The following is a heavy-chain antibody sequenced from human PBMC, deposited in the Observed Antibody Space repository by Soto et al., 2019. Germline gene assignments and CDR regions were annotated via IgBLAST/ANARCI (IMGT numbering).Heavy chain of an antibody. V-gene: IGHV3-23*01. CDR1: GFPFSSNG. CDR3: AKGLGSRSLEWLFGSFDS. CDR2: VSSGGVTT. Sequence: LRLSCVASGFPFSSNGMAWVRQAPGKGLEWLSFVSSGGVTTYYAASVKGRFTVSRDNSKSSVFLQMNNLRAEDTAIYYCAKGLGSRSLEWLFGSFDSWGQGTLVTVSS. J-gene: IGHJ4*02. D-gene: IGHD3-3*01.